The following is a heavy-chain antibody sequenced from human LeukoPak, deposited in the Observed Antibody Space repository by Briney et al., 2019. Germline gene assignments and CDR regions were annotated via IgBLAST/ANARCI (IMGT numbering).Heavy chain of an antibody. D-gene: IGHD4-11*01. Sequence: PSQTLSLTCTVSGDSISSSHYYWGWIRQSPGKGLEWIGSIYSGGETHYNPSLNSRVTIFLDTSKNRFSLNLISVTATDTAVYYCVRDYSNFVQGDWGQGTLVTVSS. CDR3: VRDYSNFVQGD. V-gene: IGHV4-39*02. CDR1: GDSISSSHYY. J-gene: IGHJ4*02. CDR2: IYSGGET.